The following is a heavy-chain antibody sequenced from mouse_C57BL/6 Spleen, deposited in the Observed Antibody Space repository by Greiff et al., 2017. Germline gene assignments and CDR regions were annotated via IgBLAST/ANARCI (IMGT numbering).Heavy chain of an antibody. Sequence: EVQLQESGPELVKPGASVKISCKASGYSFTDSNMNWVKQRNGKGLEWIGVIYPIYGNTSYNQKFKGKATLTVDQSPSTAYMQLNSLTSEDSAVSYFTSSPFAYWGQGTLVTVSA. J-gene: IGHJ3*01. V-gene: IGHV1-39*01. CDR3: TSSPFAY. CDR1: GYSFTDSN. CDR2: IYPIYGNT.